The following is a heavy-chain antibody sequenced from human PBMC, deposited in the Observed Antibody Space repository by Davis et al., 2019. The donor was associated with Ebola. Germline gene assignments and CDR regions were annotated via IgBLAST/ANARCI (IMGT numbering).Heavy chain of an antibody. CDR3: VHRFLTTTIDYGMDV. J-gene: IGHJ6*02. D-gene: IGHD3-9*01. V-gene: IGHV2-5*02. Sequence: SGPTLVKPTQTLTLTCTFSGFSLSTSGVGVGWIRQPPGKALEWLALIYWDDDKRYSSSLRSRLTITKDTSKNQVVLTITNMDPVDTATYYCVHRFLTTTIDYGMDVWGQGTTVTVSS. CDR2: IYWDDDK. CDR1: GFSLSTSGVG.